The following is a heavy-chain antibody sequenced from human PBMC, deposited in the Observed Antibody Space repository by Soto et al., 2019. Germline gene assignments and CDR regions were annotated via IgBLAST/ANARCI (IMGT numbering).Heavy chain of an antibody. CDR2: IYYSGST. CDR1: GVSISSYY. V-gene: IGHV4-59*01. CDR3: ARDLHGLTYFDY. Sequence: PSETLSLTCSVSGVSISSYYWSWIRQPPGKGLEWIGYIYYSGSTNYNPSLKSRVTISVDTSKNQFSLKLSSVTAADTAVYYCARDLHGLTYFDYWGQGTLVTVSS. D-gene: IGHD2-8*01. J-gene: IGHJ4*02.